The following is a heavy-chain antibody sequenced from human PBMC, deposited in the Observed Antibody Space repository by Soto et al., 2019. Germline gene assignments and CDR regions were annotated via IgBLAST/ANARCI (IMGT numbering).Heavy chain of an antibody. CDR3: AREAHFYGRSDVYDI. V-gene: IGHV3-21*06. J-gene: IGHJ3*02. D-gene: IGHD4-17*01. CDR1: GFTFSIYS. CDR2: IDSSSNYI. Sequence: LRLSCAASGFTFSIYSMAWVRQAPGKGLEWVSSIDSSSNYIYYADSVKGRFTISRDNAKNAVYLQMNSLRAEDTAVYYCAREAHFYGRSDVYDIWGQGTMVTVSS.